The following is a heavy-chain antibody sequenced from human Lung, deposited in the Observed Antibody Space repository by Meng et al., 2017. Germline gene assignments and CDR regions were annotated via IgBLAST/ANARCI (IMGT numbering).Heavy chain of an antibody. J-gene: IGHJ4*02. D-gene: IGHD7-27*01. CDR3: AKKGWLYWGSGDDY. V-gene: IGHV3-23*04. CDR1: GFTFSRYA. CDR2: ISGSGSSP. Sequence: EGALVGCRGGLVLPRGSLSLSRAPSGFTFSRYAMSWVRQAPGKGLEWVSAISGSGSSPYYADSVKGRFTTSRDNSKNTLYLQMNSLRAEDTAVYYCAKKGWLYWGSGDDYWGQGTLVTVSS.